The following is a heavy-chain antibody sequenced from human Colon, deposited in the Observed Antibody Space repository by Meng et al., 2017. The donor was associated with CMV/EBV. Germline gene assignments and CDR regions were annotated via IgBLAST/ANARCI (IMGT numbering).Heavy chain of an antibody. Sequence: SVPVSCKASVGTFRSYAISWVRQPPGHGLEWMVGIIPIFGTANYAQKFQGRVTIPTDESTGTPYMELSRLRSEDTAVYYCARGYWSCTSWYTPTYSCYYGMDVWGQGTTVTVSS. CDR3: ARGYWSCTSWYTPTYSCYYGMDV. D-gene: IGHD2-2*01. V-gene: IGHV1-69*05. CDR1: VGTFRSYA. J-gene: IGHJ6*02. CDR2: IIPIFGTA.